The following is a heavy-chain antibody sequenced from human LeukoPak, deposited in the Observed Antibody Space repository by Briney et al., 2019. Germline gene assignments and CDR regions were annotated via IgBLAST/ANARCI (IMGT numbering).Heavy chain of an antibody. CDR2: FDPEDGET. V-gene: IGHV1-24*01. CDR1: GYTLTELS. Sequence: ASVKVSCKVSGYTLTELSMHWVRQAPGKGLEWMGGFDPEDGETIYAQKFQGRVTMTEDTSTDTAYMELSSLRSEDTAVYYCATDGVGATTGYYYYGMDVWGQGTTVTVSS. D-gene: IGHD1-26*01. J-gene: IGHJ6*02. CDR3: ATDGVGATTGYYYYGMDV.